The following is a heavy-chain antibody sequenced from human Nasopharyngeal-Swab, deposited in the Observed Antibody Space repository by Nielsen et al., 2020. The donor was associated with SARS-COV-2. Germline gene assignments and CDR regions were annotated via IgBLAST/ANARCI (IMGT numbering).Heavy chain of an antibody. D-gene: IGHD3-16*01. J-gene: IGHJ6*03. CDR2: IYPGDSDA. CDR3: ARPSSYVRLNYMDV. CDR1: GYRFTNYW. V-gene: IGHV5-51*01. Sequence: GESLKISCKGSGYRFTNYWIAWVRQMPGKGLESMGIIYPGDSDARYGPSFQGQVTISVDKSINATYLQWSSLKASDTAMYYCARPSSYVRLNYMDVWGKGTTVSVSS.